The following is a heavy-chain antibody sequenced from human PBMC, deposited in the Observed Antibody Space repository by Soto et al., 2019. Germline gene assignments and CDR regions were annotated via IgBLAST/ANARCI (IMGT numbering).Heavy chain of an antibody. Sequence: EVQLVESGGGLVQPGGSLRLSCAASGFTFSSYWMHWVRQAPGKGLVWVSRINSDGSSTSYADSVKGRFTISRDNAKNTLYLQMNSLRAEDTAVYYCARALSCSGGSCYRHFQHWGQGTLVTVSS. V-gene: IGHV3-74*01. CDR2: INSDGSST. J-gene: IGHJ1*01. D-gene: IGHD2-15*01. CDR3: ARALSCSGGSCYRHFQH. CDR1: GFTFSSYW.